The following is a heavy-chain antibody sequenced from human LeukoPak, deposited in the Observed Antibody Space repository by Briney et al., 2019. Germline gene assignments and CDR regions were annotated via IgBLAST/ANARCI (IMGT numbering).Heavy chain of an antibody. D-gene: IGHD1-26*01. CDR2: TFYSGST. V-gene: IGHV4-39*01. CDR3: ARPSGSYDGRLDY. CDR1: GGSISSSSYY. Sequence: SETLSLTCTVSGGSISSSSYYWGWIRQPPGKGLEWIGSTFYSGSTYYNPSLTSRVTISVDTSKNQFSLKLSSVTAADTAVYYCARPSGSYDGRLDYWGQGTLVTVSS. J-gene: IGHJ4*02.